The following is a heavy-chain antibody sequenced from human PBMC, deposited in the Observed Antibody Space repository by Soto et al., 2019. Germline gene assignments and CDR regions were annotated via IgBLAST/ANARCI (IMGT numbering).Heavy chain of an antibody. CDR1: GYTFTSYG. V-gene: IGHV1-18*01. Sequence: ASVKVSCKASGYTFTSYGISWVRQAPGQGLEWMGWISAYNGNTNYAQKFQGRVTITADKSTSTAYMELSSLRSEDTAVYYCAREGSVPAAMPYYYYYYMDVWGKGTTVTVSS. D-gene: IGHD2-2*01. CDR2: ISAYNGNT. J-gene: IGHJ6*03. CDR3: AREGSVPAAMPYYYYYYMDV.